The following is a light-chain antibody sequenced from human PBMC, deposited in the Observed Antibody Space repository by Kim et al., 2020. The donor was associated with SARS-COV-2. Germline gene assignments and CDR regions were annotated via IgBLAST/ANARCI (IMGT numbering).Light chain of an antibody. Sequence: ALGQTVRITCQGDSLRSYFASWYQQKPGQAPVLVIYGKNNRPSGIPDRFSGSSSGNTASLTITGAQAEDEADYYCNSRDSSGNHVVFGGGTQLTVL. CDR3: NSRDSSGNHVV. CDR1: SLRSYF. V-gene: IGLV3-19*01. J-gene: IGLJ2*01. CDR2: GKN.